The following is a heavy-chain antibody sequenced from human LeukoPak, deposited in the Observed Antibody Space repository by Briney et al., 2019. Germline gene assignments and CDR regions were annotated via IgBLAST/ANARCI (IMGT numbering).Heavy chain of an antibody. V-gene: IGHV2-5*01. CDR2: IYWNDDK. Sequence: SGPTLVKPTQTLTLTCTFPGFSLSTSGVGVGWVRQPPGKALEWLALIYWNDDKRYSPSLKSRLTITKDTSKNQVVLTMTNMDPVDTATYYCAHRLAYYDFWSGYYKYYFDYWGQGTLVTVSS. D-gene: IGHD3-3*01. J-gene: IGHJ4*02. CDR1: GFSLSTSGVG. CDR3: AHRLAYYDFWSGYYKYYFDY.